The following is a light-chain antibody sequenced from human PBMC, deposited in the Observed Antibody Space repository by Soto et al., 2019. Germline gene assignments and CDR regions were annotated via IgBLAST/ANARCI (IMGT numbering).Light chain of an antibody. CDR1: SADLGAYNY. Sequence: QSALTQPASVSGSPGQSITISCTATSADLGAYNYVSWYQQHPGKAPKLMFYEVNKRPSGVSNRFSASKSGNTASLTVSGLQAEDEADYYCSSYSSVTTLGVFGGGTKLTVL. J-gene: IGLJ3*02. CDR2: EVN. V-gene: IGLV2-14*01. CDR3: SSYSSVTTLGV.